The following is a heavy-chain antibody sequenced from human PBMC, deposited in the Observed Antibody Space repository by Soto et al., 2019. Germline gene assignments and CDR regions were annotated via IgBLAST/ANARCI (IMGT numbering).Heavy chain of an antibody. D-gene: IGHD3-22*01. CDR1: GFTFSSYA. CDR3: AKVNYHDSSGYYLTTNFDY. J-gene: IGHJ4*02. CDR2: ISGSGGST. V-gene: IGHV3-23*01. Sequence: GGSLRLSCAASGFTFSSYAMSWVRQAPGKGLEWVSAISGSGGSTYYADSVKGRFTISRDNSKNTLYLQMNSLRAEDTAVYYCAKVNYHDSSGYYLTTNFDYWGQGTLVTVSS.